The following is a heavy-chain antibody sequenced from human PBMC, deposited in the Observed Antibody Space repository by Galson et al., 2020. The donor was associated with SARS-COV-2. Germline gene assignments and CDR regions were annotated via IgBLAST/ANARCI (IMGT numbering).Heavy chain of an antibody. V-gene: IGHV1-2*02. CDR3: ARGFVVVPAANYYYYGMDV. Sequence: ASVKVSCKASGYTFTGYYMHWVRQAPGQGLEWMGWINPNSGGTNYAQKFQGRVTMTRDTSISTAYMELSRLRSDDTAVYYCARGFVVVPAANYYYYGMDVWGQGTTVTVSS. D-gene: IGHD2-2*01. CDR1: GYTFTGYY. CDR2: INPNSGGT. J-gene: IGHJ6*02.